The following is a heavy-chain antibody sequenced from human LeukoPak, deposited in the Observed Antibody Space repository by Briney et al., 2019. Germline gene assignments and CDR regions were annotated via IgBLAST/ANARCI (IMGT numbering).Heavy chain of an antibody. J-gene: IGHJ4*02. Sequence: GASVKVSCKASGYTFNSYDISWVRQAPGQGLEWMAWISTYNGNTNYALKVQGRATMTTDTSTSTAYMELRSLRSDDTAVYYCARVLRYDFWSAYYSDYWGQGTLVTVSS. V-gene: IGHV1-18*01. CDR2: ISTYNGNT. CDR1: GYTFNSYD. CDR3: ARVLRYDFWSAYYSDY. D-gene: IGHD3-3*01.